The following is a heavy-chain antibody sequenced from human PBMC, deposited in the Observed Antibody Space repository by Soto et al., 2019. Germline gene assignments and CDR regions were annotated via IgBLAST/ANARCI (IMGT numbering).Heavy chain of an antibody. Sequence: HPGGSLRLSCAASGFTFSSYAMSWVRQAPGKGLEWVSAISGSGGSTYYADSVKGRFTISRDNSENTLYLQMNSLRAEDTAVYYCANLPDDFWSGYYTSYFDYWGQGTLVTVSS. CDR2: ISGSGGST. J-gene: IGHJ4*02. D-gene: IGHD3-3*01. CDR3: ANLPDDFWSGYYTSYFDY. CDR1: GFTFSSYA. V-gene: IGHV3-23*01.